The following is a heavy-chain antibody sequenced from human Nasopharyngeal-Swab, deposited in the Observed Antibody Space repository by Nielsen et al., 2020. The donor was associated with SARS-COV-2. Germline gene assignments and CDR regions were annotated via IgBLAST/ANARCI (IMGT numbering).Heavy chain of an antibody. CDR3: AREPSMVRGPFDP. D-gene: IGHD3-10*01. V-gene: IGHV4-61*01. CDR1: GGSVSSGSYY. Sequence: SETLSLTCTVSGGSVSSGSYYWSWFRQPPGKGLEWIGYIYYSGSTNYNPSLKSRVTISVDTSKNQFSLKLSSVTAADTAVYYCAREPSMVRGPFDPWGQGTLVTVSS. CDR2: IYYSGST. J-gene: IGHJ5*02.